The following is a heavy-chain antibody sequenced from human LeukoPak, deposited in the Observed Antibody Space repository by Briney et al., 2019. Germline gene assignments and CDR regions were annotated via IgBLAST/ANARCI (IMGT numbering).Heavy chain of an antibody. Sequence: GGSLRLSCAASGFTFSSYSMNWVRQAPGKGLEGVSSINILSNYIYYADSVKGRFTISRDNAKNSLYLQMNSLRAEDTAVYYCARDSHSSSWYSEFDYWGQGTLVTVSS. D-gene: IGHD6-13*01. J-gene: IGHJ4*02. CDR2: INILSNYI. V-gene: IGHV3-21*01. CDR3: ARDSHSSSWYSEFDY. CDR1: GFTFSSYS.